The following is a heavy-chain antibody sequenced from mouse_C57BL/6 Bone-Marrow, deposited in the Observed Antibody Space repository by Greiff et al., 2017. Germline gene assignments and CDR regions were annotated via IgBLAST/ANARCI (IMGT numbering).Heavy chain of an antibody. CDR1: GYSITSGYY. V-gene: IGHV3-6*01. J-gene: IGHJ4*01. CDR3: ARRGYYNAMDY. Sequence: DVKLQESGPGLVKPSQSLSLTCSVTGYSITSGYYWNWIRQFPGNKLEWMGYISYDGSNNYNPSLKNRISITRDTSKNQFFLKLNSVTTEDTATYYCARRGYYNAMDYWGQGTSVTVSS. CDR2: ISYDGSN. D-gene: IGHD2-3*01.